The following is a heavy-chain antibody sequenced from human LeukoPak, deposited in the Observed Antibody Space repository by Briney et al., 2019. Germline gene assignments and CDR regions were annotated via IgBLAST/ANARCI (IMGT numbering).Heavy chain of an antibody. J-gene: IGHJ4*02. V-gene: IGHV4-39*01. Sequence: SETLSLTCTVSGGSISSSSYYWGWIRQPPGKGLEWIGSIYYSGSTYYNSSLKSQVTISVDTSKNQFSLKLSSVTAADTAVYYCASLYYYDSSGYMWGFDYWGQGTLVTVSS. D-gene: IGHD3-22*01. CDR1: GGSISSSSYY. CDR2: IYYSGST. CDR3: ASLYYYDSSGYMWGFDY.